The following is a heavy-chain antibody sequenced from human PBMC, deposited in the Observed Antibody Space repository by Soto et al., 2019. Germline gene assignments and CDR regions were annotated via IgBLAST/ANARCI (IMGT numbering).Heavy chain of an antibody. Sequence: PSETLSLPYTVSGGSISSYYWSWIRQPPGKGLEWSGYIYYSGSTFVSPSLKGRLTISLDTFKNQFSLDLSSVTAADTAMYYCARIEMASIKWGRGTLVTVSS. D-gene: IGHD5-12*01. V-gene: IGHV4-59*08. CDR3: ARIEMASIK. CDR1: GGSISSYY. J-gene: IGHJ4*02. CDR2: IYYSGST.